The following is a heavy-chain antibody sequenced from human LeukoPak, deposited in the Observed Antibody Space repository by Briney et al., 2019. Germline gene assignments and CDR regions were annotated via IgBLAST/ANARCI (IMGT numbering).Heavy chain of an antibody. CDR3: ARTLLWFGELLFGYYYGMDV. CDR2: INPNSGGT. J-gene: IGHJ6*02. CDR1: GYTFTGYY. Sequence: ASVKVSCKASGYTFTGYYMHWVRQAPGQGLEWMGWINPNSGGTNYAQKFQGRVTMTRDTSISTAYMELSRLGSDDTAVYYCARTLLWFGELLFGYYYGMDVWGQGTTVTVSS. D-gene: IGHD3-10*01. V-gene: IGHV1-2*02.